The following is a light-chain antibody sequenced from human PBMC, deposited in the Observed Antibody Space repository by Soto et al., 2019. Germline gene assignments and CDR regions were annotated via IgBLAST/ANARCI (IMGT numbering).Light chain of an antibody. CDR3: QQYSIFSLI. V-gene: IGKV1-5*03. CDR2: KAS. J-gene: IGKJ4*01. CDR1: QSISSW. Sequence: DIQMTQSPSTLSASVGDRVTITCRASQSISSWLAWYQQKPGKAPKLLIYKASSLESGVPSRFSGSGSGTEFTLTISSLQPDDFATYYCQQYSIFSLIFGGGTKVEIK.